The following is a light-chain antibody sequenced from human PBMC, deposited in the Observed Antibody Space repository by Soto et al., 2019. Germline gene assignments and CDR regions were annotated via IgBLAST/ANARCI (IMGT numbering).Light chain of an antibody. CDR1: SGHSSYI. J-gene: IGLJ3*02. Sequence: QSVLTQSSSASASLGSSVKLTCTLSSGHSSYIIAWHQQQPGKAPRYLMKVEASGSYNKGSGVPDRFSGSSSGADRYLTISNLQFEDEADYYCETWDSNTHWVFGGGTKLRP. CDR2: VEASGSY. CDR3: ETWDSNTHWV. V-gene: IGLV4-60*02.